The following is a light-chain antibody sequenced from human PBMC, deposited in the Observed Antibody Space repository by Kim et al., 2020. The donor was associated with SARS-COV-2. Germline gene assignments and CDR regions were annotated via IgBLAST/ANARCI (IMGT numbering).Light chain of an antibody. V-gene: IGLV3-19*01. CDR1: RLRSYY. CDR3: NSRDSSGNHWV. CDR2: GKN. J-gene: IGLJ3*02. Sequence: ALGQTVRSTCQGDRLRSYYASWYQQKPGQAPVLVIYGKNNRPSGIPYRFAGSSSGHTASLTITVAQAEDEADYYCNSRDSSGNHWVFGGGTQLTVL.